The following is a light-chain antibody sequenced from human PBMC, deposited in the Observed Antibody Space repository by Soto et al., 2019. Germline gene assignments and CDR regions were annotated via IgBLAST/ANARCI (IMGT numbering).Light chain of an antibody. V-gene: IGLV1-44*01. CDR1: SSNIGSKS. Sequence: QSVLTQPPSASGTPGQWVTISCSGSSSNIGSKSVNWYQQLPGTAPKLLIYSNSQRPSGVPDRFSGSKYGTSASLAISGVQSVDEADYYCGAWDDSLNGYVFGTGTKVTV. CDR2: SNS. CDR3: GAWDDSLNGYV. J-gene: IGLJ1*01.